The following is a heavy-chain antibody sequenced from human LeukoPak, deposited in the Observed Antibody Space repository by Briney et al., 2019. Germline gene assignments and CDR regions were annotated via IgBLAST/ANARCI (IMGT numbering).Heavy chain of an antibody. J-gene: IGHJ4*02. V-gene: IGHV4-4*02. CDR3: AIRTPQPGDY. CDR2: IYPSGST. Sequence: SGTLSLTCAVSGDSISSSNWRSWIRQPPGKGLEWIGEIYPSGSTSYNPSLNSRVIISVDKSKNQFSLNLTYVTAADTAVYYCAIRTPQPGDYWGQGTLVTVSS. D-gene: IGHD3-16*01. CDR1: GDSISSSNW.